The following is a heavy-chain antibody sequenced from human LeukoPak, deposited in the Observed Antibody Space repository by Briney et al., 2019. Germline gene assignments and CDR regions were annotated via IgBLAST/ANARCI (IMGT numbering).Heavy chain of an antibody. CDR1: GFTFSGSA. CDR2: IRSKANSYAT. D-gene: IGHD2-8*01. CDR3: TRRGYCTNGVCYQDY. J-gene: IGHJ4*02. V-gene: IGHV3-73*01. Sequence: PGGSLKLSCAASGFTFSGSAMHWVRQASGKGLEWVGRIRSKANSYATAYAASVKCRFTISRDDSKNTAYLQMNSLKTEDTAVYYCTRRGYCTNGVCYQDYWGQGTLVTVSS.